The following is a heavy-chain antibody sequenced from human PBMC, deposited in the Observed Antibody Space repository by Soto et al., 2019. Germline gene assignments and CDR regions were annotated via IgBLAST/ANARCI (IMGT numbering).Heavy chain of an antibody. CDR3: ASTYSTSWYWFDP. CDR1: GFSLSNAGLG. V-gene: IGHV2-26*04. Sequence: QVTVKESGPVLVKPTETLTLTCTVSGFSLSNAGLGVSWIRQPPGKALEWLAHIFSNDEKSYSTSLKSRLTISKDTSKSQVVLTMTSMDPVDTATYYCASTYSTSWYWFDPWGQGTLVTVSS. D-gene: IGHD6-13*01. J-gene: IGHJ5*02. CDR2: IFSNDEK.